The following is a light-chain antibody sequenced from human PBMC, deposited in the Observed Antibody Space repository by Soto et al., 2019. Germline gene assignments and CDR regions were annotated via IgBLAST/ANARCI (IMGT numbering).Light chain of an antibody. V-gene: IGKV1-9*01. J-gene: IGKJ1*01. Sequence: DIQLTQSPSFLSASVVDRVTITCRASQGISSYLAWYQQKPGKAPKVLIYGASNLESGVPSRFSGSGSGTEFTLTISSLQPEDFATYYCLQHNSYPRTFGQGTKVDIK. CDR1: QGISSY. CDR2: GAS. CDR3: LQHNSYPRT.